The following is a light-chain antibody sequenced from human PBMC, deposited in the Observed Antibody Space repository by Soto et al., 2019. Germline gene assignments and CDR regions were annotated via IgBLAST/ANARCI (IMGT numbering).Light chain of an antibody. CDR2: AAS. J-gene: IGKJ4*01. CDR3: QQYYSYPLT. Sequence: DIQLTQSPSFLSASVGDRVTITCRASQGISSYLAWYQQTPGKAPKLLIYAASTLQSGVPSRFSGSGSGTDFTLTISCLQSEDFATYYCQQYYSYPLTFGGGTKVDIK. V-gene: IGKV1-9*01. CDR1: QGISSY.